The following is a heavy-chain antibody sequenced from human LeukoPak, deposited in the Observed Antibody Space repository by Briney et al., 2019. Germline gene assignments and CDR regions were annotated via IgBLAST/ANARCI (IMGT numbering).Heavy chain of an antibody. Sequence: SETLSLTCFVSGGSISTSTYYWGWLRQPPGKGLEWIGSINYRGSTFYNPSLKSRVTISVDTSKNQFSLELTSATAADTAVYYCAKYGGGTMDDYWGQGTLVTVSS. CDR1: GGSISTSTYY. CDR3: AKYGGGTMDDY. J-gene: IGHJ4*02. V-gene: IGHV4-39*07. CDR2: INYRGST. D-gene: IGHD3-16*01.